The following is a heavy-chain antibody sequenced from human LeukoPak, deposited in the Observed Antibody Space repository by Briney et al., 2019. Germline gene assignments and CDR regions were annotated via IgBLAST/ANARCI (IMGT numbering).Heavy chain of an antibody. J-gene: IGHJ4*02. D-gene: IGHD6-13*01. CDR1: GGSISSSSYY. Sequence: PSETLSLTCTVSGGSISSSSYYWGWIRQPPGKGLEWIGSIYYSGSTYYNPSLKSRVTISVDTSKNQFSLKLSSVTAADTAVYYCARQSEEYSSRDFDYWGQGTLVTVSS. CDR2: IYYSGST. V-gene: IGHV4-39*01. CDR3: ARQSEEYSSRDFDY.